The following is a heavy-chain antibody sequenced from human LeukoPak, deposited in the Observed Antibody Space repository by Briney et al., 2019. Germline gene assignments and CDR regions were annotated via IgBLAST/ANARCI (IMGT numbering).Heavy chain of an antibody. J-gene: IGHJ4*02. CDR2: VWSDGTNK. D-gene: IGHD3-10*01. CDR3: ATNYGSGNTDHYFDY. CDR1: GFTFSGYA. Sequence: GGSLRLSCAASGFTFSGYAMHWVRQAPGKGLEWVTVVWSDGTNKYYADSVKGRFTVSRDNSENTLFLQMNSLRPEDTAVYYCATNYGSGNTDHYFDYWGQGTLVTVSS. V-gene: IGHV3-33*01.